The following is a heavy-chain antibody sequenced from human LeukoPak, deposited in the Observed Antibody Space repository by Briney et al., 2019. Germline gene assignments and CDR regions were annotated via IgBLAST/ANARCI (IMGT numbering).Heavy chain of an antibody. V-gene: IGHV3-48*03. CDR3: TRRLVV. CDR1: GFTFSEFE. D-gene: IGHD2-2*01. J-gene: IGHJ4*02. Sequence: GGSLRLSCAASGFTFSEFEMNWVRQAPGKGLEWVSDISSGGTTIFYADSVKGRFTISRDNAKNSLYLQMNSLRDEDTAIYYCTRRLVVWGQGALVTVSS. CDR2: ISSGGTTI.